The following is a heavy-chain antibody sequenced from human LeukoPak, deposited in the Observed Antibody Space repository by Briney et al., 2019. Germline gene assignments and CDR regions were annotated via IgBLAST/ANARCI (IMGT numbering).Heavy chain of an antibody. CDR1: GGSFSGYY. D-gene: IGHD3-10*01. J-gene: IGHJ4*02. V-gene: IGHV4-34*01. CDR2: INHSGST. Sequence: PSETLSLTCAVYGGSFSGYYWSGIRQPPGKGLEWIGEINHSGSTNYNPSLKSRVTISVDTSKNQFSLKLSSVTAADTAVYYCARSNYYGSGSYFVDYWGQGTLVTVSS. CDR3: ARSNYYGSGSYFVDY.